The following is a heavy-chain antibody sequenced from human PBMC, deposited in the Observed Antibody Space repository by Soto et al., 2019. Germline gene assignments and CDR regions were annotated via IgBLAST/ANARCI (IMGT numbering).Heavy chain of an antibody. J-gene: IGHJ6*02. Sequence: QVQLVESGGGVVQPGRSLRLSCAASGFTFSSYGMHWVRQAPGKGLEWVAVIWYDGSNKYYADSVKGRFTISRDNSKNTLYLQMNSLRAEATAVYYCARDEDIGSYAGHYGMDVWGQGTTVTVSS. D-gene: IGHD1-26*01. CDR1: GFTFSSYG. CDR3: ARDEDIGSYAGHYGMDV. V-gene: IGHV3-33*01. CDR2: IWYDGSNK.